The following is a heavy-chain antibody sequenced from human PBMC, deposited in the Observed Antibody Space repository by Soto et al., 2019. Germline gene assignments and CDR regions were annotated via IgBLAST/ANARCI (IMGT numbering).Heavy chain of an antibody. CDR2: IYHTART. J-gene: IGHJ4*02. D-gene: IGHD2-15*01. V-gene: IGHV4-30-4*01. CDR3: ARDQSCSPDFFDY. CDR1: GASISSDDYY. Sequence: PSETLSLTCNVSGASISSDDYYWTWIRQPPGKGLEWIGYIYHTARTTYNPALRSRLTISIDRSKNQFSLTLSSVSAADTALYYCARDQSCSPDFFDYWGQGTLVTVSS.